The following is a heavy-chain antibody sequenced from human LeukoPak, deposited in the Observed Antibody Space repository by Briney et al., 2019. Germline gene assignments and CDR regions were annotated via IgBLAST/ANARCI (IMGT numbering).Heavy chain of an antibody. D-gene: IGHD3-22*01. CDR3: ARGITMIVVVYYYYYMDV. Sequence: SETLSLTCAVYGGSFSGYYWSCIRQPPGKGLEWIGEINHSGSTNYNPSLKSRVTISVDTSNNEFSLKLSSVTAADTAVYYCARGITMIVVVYYYYYMDVWGKGTTVTVSS. V-gene: IGHV4-34*01. J-gene: IGHJ6*03. CDR1: GGSFSGYY. CDR2: INHSGST.